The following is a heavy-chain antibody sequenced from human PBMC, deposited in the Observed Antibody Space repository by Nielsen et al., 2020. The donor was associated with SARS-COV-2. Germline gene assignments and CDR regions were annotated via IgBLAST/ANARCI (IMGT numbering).Heavy chain of an antibody. CDR3: AREGYSSSWSYGMDV. CDR2: IYYSGST. Sequence: LRLSCTVSGGSISSGGYYWSWIRQHPGKGLEWIGYIYYSGSTYYNPSLKSRVTISVDTSKNQFSLKLSSVTAADTAVYYCAREGYSSSWSYGMDVWGQGTTVTVSS. V-gene: IGHV4-31*03. D-gene: IGHD6-13*01. CDR1: GGSISSGGYY. J-gene: IGHJ6*02.